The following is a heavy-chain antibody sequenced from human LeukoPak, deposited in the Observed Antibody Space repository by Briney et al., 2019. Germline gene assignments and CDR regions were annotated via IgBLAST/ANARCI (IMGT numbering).Heavy chain of an antibody. Sequence: PSETLSLTCTVSCDSIGSGDNSWSWVPQHPEKGLEWIGYVFYSGSTYYNPSLKSRATISVDTSKNQFSLKLSSVTAEDTAVYYCGRDGRFSTYMDVWGKGTTVTVSS. CDR1: CDSIGSGDNS. V-gene: IGHV4-31*03. CDR2: VFYSGST. CDR3: GRDGRFSTYMDV. D-gene: IGHD3-3*01. J-gene: IGHJ6*03.